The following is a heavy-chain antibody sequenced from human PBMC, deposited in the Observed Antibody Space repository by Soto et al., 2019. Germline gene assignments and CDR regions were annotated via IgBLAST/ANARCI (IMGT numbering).Heavy chain of an antibody. V-gene: IGHV4-59*01. CDR2: IYYSGST. CDR3: ARTPPRSDGYKNWFDP. Sequence: QVQLQESGPGLVKPSETLSLTCTVSGGSISSYYWSWIRQPPGKGLEWIGYIYYSGSTNYNPSLKSRVTISVDTSKNQFSLKLSSVTAADTAVYYCARTPPRSDGYKNWFDPWGQGTLVTVSS. J-gene: IGHJ5*02. CDR1: GGSISSYY. D-gene: IGHD5-12*01.